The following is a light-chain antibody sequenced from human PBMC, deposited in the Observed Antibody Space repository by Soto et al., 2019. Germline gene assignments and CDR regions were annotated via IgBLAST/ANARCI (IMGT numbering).Light chain of an antibody. CDR2: GNS. CDR1: SSSIGAGYD. J-gene: IGLJ2*01. V-gene: IGLV1-40*01. Sequence: QPVLTQPPSVSGAPGQRVTISCTGSSSSIGAGYDVHWYQQLPGTAPKLLIYGNSNRPSGVPDRFSGSKSGTSASLAITGLQPEEDADYYCQSYDSSLSHVVFGGGTKLTVL. CDR3: QSYDSSLSHVV.